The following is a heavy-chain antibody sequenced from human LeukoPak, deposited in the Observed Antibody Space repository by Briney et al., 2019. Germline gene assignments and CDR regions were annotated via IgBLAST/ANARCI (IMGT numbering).Heavy chain of an antibody. CDR1: GFTFSSYW. CDR2: INSDGSST. CDR3: AREKYSGSYYGENYFDY. V-gene: IGHV3-74*01. J-gene: IGHJ4*02. Sequence: GGSLRLSCAASGFTFSSYWMHWVRQAPGKGLVWVSRINSDGSSTSYADSVKGRFTISRDNAKNTLYLQMNSLRAEDTAVYYCAREKYSGSYYGENYFDYWGQGTLVTVSS. D-gene: IGHD1-26*01.